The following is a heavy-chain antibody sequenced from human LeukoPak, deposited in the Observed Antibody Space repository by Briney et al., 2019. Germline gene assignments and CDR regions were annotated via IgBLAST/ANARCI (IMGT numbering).Heavy chain of an antibody. CDR2: ISISGENT. V-gene: IGHV3-23*01. J-gene: IGHJ4*02. Sequence: GRSLRPSCAASGFTFSSYAMSWVRQAPGKGLEWVSAISISGENTYYADSVKGRFTISRDTSRNTLYLQMHSLRAEDTAVYYFARFISPSSSRSFDYWGQGTLVTVSS. D-gene: IGHD3-3*02. CDR3: ARFISPSSSRSFDY. CDR1: GFTFSSYA.